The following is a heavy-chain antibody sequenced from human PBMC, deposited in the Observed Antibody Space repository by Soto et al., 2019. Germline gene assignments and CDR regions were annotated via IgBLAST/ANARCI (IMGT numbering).Heavy chain of an antibody. Sequence: QVQLVQSGAEVKKPGASVKASCKASGYTFTSYYIHWVRQAPGQGLEWMGIFNPTGDTASYAQKLKGRVIMTSDTSTGTAYMELGSLRSEDTAVYYCARGGRIVDTGIGYYYYHAMDVWGQGTTVTVS. V-gene: IGHV1-46*01. D-gene: IGHD5-18*01. CDR3: ARGGRIVDTGIGYYYYHAMDV. CDR2: FNPTGDTA. J-gene: IGHJ6*02. CDR1: GYTFTSYY.